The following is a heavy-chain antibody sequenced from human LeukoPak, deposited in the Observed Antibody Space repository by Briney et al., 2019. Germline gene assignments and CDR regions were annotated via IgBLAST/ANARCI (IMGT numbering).Heavy chain of an antibody. CDR1: GGSISSGDYY. CDR3: ARGVGGNWNDVTFDY. D-gene: IGHD1-20*01. V-gene: IGHV4-30-4*01. Sequence: SETLSLTCTVSGGSISSGDYYWSWIRQPPGKGLEWNGYIYYSGSTYYNPSLKSRVTISVDTSKNQFSLKLSSVTAADTAVYYCARGVGGNWNDVTFDYWGQGTLVTVSS. CDR2: IYYSGST. J-gene: IGHJ4*02.